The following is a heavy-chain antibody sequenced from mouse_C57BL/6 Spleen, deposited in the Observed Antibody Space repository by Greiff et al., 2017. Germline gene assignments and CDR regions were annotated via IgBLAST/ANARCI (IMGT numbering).Heavy chain of an antibody. CDR2: IDPETGGT. D-gene: IGHD2-1*01. J-gene: IGHJ2*01. CDR3: TRRDGNYDY. CDR1: GYTFTDYE. V-gene: IGHV1-15*01. Sequence: QVQLQQSGPELVKPGASVKISCKASGYTFTDYEMHWVKQTPVHGLEWIGAIDPETGGTAYNQKFKGKAILTADKSSSTAYMELRSLTSEDSAVYYCTRRDGNYDYWGQGTTLTVSS.